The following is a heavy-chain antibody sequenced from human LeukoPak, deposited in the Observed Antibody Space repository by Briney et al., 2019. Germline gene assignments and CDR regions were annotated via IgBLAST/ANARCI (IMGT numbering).Heavy chain of an antibody. CDR3: ATGATIPAGFDF. CDR2: INPNSGGT. CDR1: GYTFTGYY. D-gene: IGHD5-24*01. V-gene: IGHV1-2*02. Sequence: ASVKVSCKASGYTFTGYYMHWVRQAPGQGLEWMGWINPNSGGTNYAQKFQGRVTMTRDTSISTAYMELSSLRPEDTAVYFCATGATIPAGFDFWGQGTLVTVSS. J-gene: IGHJ4*02.